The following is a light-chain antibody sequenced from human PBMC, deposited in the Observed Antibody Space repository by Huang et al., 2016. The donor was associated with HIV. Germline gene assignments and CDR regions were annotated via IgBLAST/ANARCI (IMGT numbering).Light chain of an antibody. CDR2: GAS. CDR3: QQYDNWPLT. J-gene: IGKJ4*01. Sequence: ERVMTQSPATVSLSPGERATLSCRASLSVSTNLAWYQQRPGQAPRLLIYGASTRATGIPARCSGCGSGAEFTLTISSLQSEDFAVYYCQQYDNWPLTFGGGTKVQIK. V-gene: IGKV3-15*01. CDR1: LSVSTN.